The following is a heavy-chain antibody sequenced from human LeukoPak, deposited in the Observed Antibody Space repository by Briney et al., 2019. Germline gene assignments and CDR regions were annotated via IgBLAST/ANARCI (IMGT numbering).Heavy chain of an antibody. CDR1: GYSFTNYW. J-gene: IGHJ5*02. Sequence: GESLKISCKGSGYSFTNYWIGWVRQMPGKGLEWMGITYPGDSNTRYSPSFQGQVTISADKSITTAYLQWSSLKASDTAMYYCMRLNYYDSGSYYNVNYNWFDPWGQGTLVTVSS. D-gene: IGHD3-10*01. CDR3: MRLNYYDSGSYYNVNYNWFDP. V-gene: IGHV5-51*01. CDR2: TYPGDSNT.